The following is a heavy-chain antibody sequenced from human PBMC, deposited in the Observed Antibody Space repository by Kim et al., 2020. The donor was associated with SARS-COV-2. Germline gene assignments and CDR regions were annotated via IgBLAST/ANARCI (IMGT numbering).Heavy chain of an antibody. CDR2: INHSGST. Sequence: SETLSLTCAVYGGSFSGYYWSWIRQPPGKGLEWIGEINHSGSTNYNPSLKSRVTISVDTSKNQFSLKLSSVTAADTAVYYCARGLDYKSYYYYYGMDVWGQGTTVTVSS. CDR1: GGSFSGYY. V-gene: IGHV4-34*01. J-gene: IGHJ6*02. D-gene: IGHD4-4*01. CDR3: ARGLDYKSYYYYYGMDV.